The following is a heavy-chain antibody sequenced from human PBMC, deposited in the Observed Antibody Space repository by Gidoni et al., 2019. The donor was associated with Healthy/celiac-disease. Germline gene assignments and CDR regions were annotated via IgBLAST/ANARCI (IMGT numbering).Heavy chain of an antibody. D-gene: IGHD5-18*01. V-gene: IGHV4-34*01. CDR2: INHSGST. J-gene: IGHJ4*02. CDR3: ARGGYSYGWIDY. Sequence: QVQLQQWGAGLLKPSETLSLICAVYGGSFSGYYWSWIRQPPGKGLEWIGEINHSGSTNYNPSLKSRVTISVDTSKNQFSLKLSSVTAADTAVYYCARGGYSYGWIDYWGQGTLVTVSS. CDR1: GGSFSGYY.